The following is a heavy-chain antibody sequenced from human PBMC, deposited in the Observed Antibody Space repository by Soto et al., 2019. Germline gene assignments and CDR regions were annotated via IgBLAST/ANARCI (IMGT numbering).Heavy chain of an antibody. CDR3: PSHRGNTYGPYDY. D-gene: IGHD5-18*01. CDR1: GGSISSGNW. V-gene: IGHV4-4*02. J-gene: IGHJ4*02. CDR2: ISHSGNT. Sequence: VQLQESGAGLVKPSGTLSLTCAVSGGSISSGNWWSWVRQSPRKGLEWIGAISHSGNTNHNPSLKSRVTISIDKSKNQFSLKLTSVTAADTAVYYCPSHRGNTYGPYDYWGQGTLVTFSS.